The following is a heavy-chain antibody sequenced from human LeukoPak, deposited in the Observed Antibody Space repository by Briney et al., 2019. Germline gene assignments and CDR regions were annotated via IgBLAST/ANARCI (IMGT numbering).Heavy chain of an antibody. CDR3: ARVFGYYGSGSYLSRYYYYYYMDV. CDR2: IYYSGST. D-gene: IGHD3-10*01. CDR1: GGSNSSHY. Sequence: SETLSLTCTVSGGSNSSHYWSWIRQPPGKGLEWIGYIYYSGSTNYNPSLQSRVTISVDTSKNQFSLKLSSVTAADTAVYYCARVFGYYGSGSYLSRYYYYYYMDVWGKGTTVTVSS. J-gene: IGHJ6*03. V-gene: IGHV4-59*11.